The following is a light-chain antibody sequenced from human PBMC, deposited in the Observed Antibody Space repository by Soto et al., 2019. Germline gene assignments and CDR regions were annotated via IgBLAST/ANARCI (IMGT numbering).Light chain of an antibody. CDR2: GAS. V-gene: IGKV3-15*01. CDR3: QQYNNWPGLT. CDR1: QSVSSN. J-gene: IGKJ3*01. Sequence: EIVMTQSPATLSVSPGERTTLSCRASQSVSSNLAWYQQKPGQAPRLLIYGASTRATGIPARFGGSGSGTEFTLTISSLQSEDFAVYYCQQYNNWPGLTFGPGTKVDIK.